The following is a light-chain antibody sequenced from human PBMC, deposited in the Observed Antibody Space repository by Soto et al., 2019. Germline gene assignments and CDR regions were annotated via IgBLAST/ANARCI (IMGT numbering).Light chain of an antibody. CDR3: CSYAGGGTYV. CDR2: EGT. V-gene: IGLV2-23*01. J-gene: IGLJ1*01. CDR1: SSDVGNYNL. Sequence: QSALTQPASVSGSPGQSITISCTGTSSDVGNYNLVSWYQQHPGKAPKLTMYEGTERPSGVSNRFSGSKSGNTASLTISGLQAEDEADYYCCSYAGGGTYVFGTGTKLTVL.